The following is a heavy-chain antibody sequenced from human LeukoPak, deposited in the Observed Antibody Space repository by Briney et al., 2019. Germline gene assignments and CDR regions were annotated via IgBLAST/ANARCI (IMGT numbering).Heavy chain of an antibody. J-gene: IGHJ4*02. V-gene: IGHV3-7*01. Sequence: GGSLRLSCTASGFPFSSYWMSGVRQAPGKGLEWVANIKQDGSAKFYVDSVKGRFTISRDNAKNSLYLQMNSLRAEDTAVYYCARVREDKVTITRCFDYWGQGALVTVSS. CDR1: GFPFSSYW. D-gene: IGHD4-17*01. CDR3: ARVREDKVTITRCFDY. CDR2: IKQDGSAK.